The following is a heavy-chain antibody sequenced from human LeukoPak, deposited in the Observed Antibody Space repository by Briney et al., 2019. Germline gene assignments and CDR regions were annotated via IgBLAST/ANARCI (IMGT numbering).Heavy chain of an antibody. Sequence: GESLKISCKGSGYSFTSYWIGWVRQMPGKGLEWMGRIDPSDSYTKYSPSFQGHVTISADKSISTAYLQWSSLKASDTAMYYCTRRGYSGDAFDIWGQGTMVTVSS. CDR3: TRRGYSGDAFDI. CDR2: IDPSDSYT. J-gene: IGHJ3*02. D-gene: IGHD5-12*01. CDR1: GYSFTSYW. V-gene: IGHV5-10-1*01.